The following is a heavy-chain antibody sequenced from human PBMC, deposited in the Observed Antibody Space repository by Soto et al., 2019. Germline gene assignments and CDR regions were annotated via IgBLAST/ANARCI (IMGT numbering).Heavy chain of an antibody. CDR1: GFTFSSYA. CDR2: ISGSGDST. J-gene: IGHJ4*02. V-gene: IGHV3-23*01. Sequence: EVQLLESGGGLVQPGGSLRLSCAASGFTFSSYAMSWVRQAPRKGLEWVSAISGSGDSTYYADSVKGRFTISRDNSKNTMYLQMNSLRAEDTAVYYCAKDSTVRGGGFDYWGQGTLVTVAS. D-gene: IGHD4-17*01. CDR3: AKDSTVRGGGFDY.